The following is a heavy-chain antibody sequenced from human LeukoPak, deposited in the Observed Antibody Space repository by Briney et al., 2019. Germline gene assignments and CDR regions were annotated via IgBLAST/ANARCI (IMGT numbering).Heavy chain of an antibody. V-gene: IGHV4-38-2*02. J-gene: IGHJ3*02. CDR2: IYHSGRT. CDR3: ARGLTPDAFDI. CDR1: GYSISSGYY. Sequence: PSETLSLTCNVSGYSISSGYYWGWIRQPPAEGLEWIGSIYHSGRTHYNPSLKSRVTVSGDTSKNQFSLKLSSVTAAETAVYYCARGLTPDAFDIWGQGTMVTVSS.